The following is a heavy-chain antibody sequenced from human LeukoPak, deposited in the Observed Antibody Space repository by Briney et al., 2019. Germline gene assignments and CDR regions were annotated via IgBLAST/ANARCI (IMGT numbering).Heavy chain of an antibody. Sequence: ASVKVSCKASGYTFTGYYIHWVRQAPGQGLEWMGWISPNSGGTNSAQKFQGRVTMTRDPSISTAYMELSRLRSEDTAVYYCARAWAAYDAFDIWGQGTMVTVSS. CDR3: ARAWAAYDAFDI. CDR1: GYTFTGYY. CDR2: ISPNSGGT. D-gene: IGHD6-25*01. J-gene: IGHJ3*02. V-gene: IGHV1-2*02.